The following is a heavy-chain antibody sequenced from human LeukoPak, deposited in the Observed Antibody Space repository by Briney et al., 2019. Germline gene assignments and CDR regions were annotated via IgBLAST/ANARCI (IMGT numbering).Heavy chain of an antibody. CDR1: GFTFSSYD. CDR3: ERGLSSSSPVFAY. J-gene: IGHJ4*02. CDR2: IGSTTTYI. V-gene: IGHV3-21*01. D-gene: IGHD6-13*01. Sequence: GRSLRPSWAASGFTFSSYDMNWVRQPPGQVLDWVSSIGSTTTYIYHTNSVKGRFTISRDKAKNSMYLQMTRLRAEDTARYYCERGLSSSSPVFAYWGQGTLVT.